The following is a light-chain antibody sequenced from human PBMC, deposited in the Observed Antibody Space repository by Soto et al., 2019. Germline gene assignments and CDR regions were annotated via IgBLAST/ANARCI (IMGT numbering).Light chain of an antibody. Sequence: DIQMTQSPSSLSASVGDSVTITCQASQDISNYLNWYQQKPGKATKLLIYDASNVETGVPSRFSRSGSGTDFTFTNSRLQPEDIATYYWQQYDNLPLTFGGGTKVEI. V-gene: IGKV1-33*01. CDR1: QDISNY. CDR2: DAS. CDR3: QQYDNLPLT. J-gene: IGKJ4*02.